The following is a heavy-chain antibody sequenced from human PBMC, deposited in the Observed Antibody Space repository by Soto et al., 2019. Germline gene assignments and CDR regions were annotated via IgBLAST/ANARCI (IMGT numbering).Heavy chain of an antibody. V-gene: IGHV3-23*01. D-gene: IGHD2-15*01. J-gene: IGHJ5*02. Sequence: GGSLRLSCEVPGFTFSNYAMAWVRQAPGKGLEYVSSITGNGGYTYYALSVKGRFTISRDNSKNTLYVQMNCLTAEDTATYFCAKCGGSKTCIPRASDPSGPGPLVTLSS. CDR3: AKCGGSKTCIPRASDP. CDR2: ITGNGGYT. CDR1: GFTFSNYA.